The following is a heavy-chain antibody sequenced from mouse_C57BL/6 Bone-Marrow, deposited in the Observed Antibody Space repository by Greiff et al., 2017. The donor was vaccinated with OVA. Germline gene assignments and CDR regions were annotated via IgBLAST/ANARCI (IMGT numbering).Heavy chain of an antibody. D-gene: IGHD2-4*01. V-gene: IGHV5-16*01. J-gene: IGHJ3*01. Sequence: EVMLVESEGGLVQPGSSMKLSCTASGFTFSDYYMAWVRQVPAKGLEWAAHINYDGSSHYYLDSLKSRFIISSDNAKNILYLQMSSLKSEDTATYYCARVHIYYDYDVWFAYWGQGTLVTVSA. CDR3: ARVHIYYDYDVWFAY. CDR2: INYDGSSH. CDR1: GFTFSDYY.